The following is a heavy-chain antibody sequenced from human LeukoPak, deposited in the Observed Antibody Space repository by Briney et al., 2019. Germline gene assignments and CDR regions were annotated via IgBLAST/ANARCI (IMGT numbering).Heavy chain of an antibody. CDR1: GFTFSSYG. D-gene: IGHD2-15*01. CDR3: AKSSLGYCSGGSCYFDY. V-gene: IGHV3-30*02. CDR2: IWYDGSNK. Sequence: GGSLRLSCAASGFTFSSYGMHWVRQAPGKGLEWVAVIWYDGSNKYYADSVKGRFTISRDNSKNTLYLQMNSLRAEDTAVYYCAKSSLGYCSGGSCYFDYWGQGTLVTVSS. J-gene: IGHJ4*02.